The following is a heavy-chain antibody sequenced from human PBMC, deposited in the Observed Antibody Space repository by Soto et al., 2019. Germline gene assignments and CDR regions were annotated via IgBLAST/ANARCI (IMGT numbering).Heavy chain of an antibody. CDR1: GDSISDYY. Sequence: QVQLQKSGPGLMKSSETLSLTCTVSGDSISDYYWSWIRQPPGKGLEWIGYIYYSGSTNYNPSLKSRVTISVDTSKNQFYLKLSSVTAADTAVYYCARDLFYSSRGHFGVWGQGALVTVSS. CDR2: IYYSGST. D-gene: IGHD6-13*01. CDR3: ARDLFYSSRGHFGV. J-gene: IGHJ4*02. V-gene: IGHV4-59*01.